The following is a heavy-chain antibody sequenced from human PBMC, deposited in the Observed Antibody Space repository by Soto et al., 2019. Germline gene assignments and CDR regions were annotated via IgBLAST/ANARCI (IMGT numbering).Heavy chain of an antibody. Sequence: QVQLVQSGAEVKKPGASVKVSCKASGYTFTSYEINWVRQATGQGLEWMGWMNPNSGDTGYAQKCQGRVTMTRNTSISTAYMELSSLRYEDTAVYYCAGVELLWFGELLRWGQGTLVTVSS. J-gene: IGHJ4*02. D-gene: IGHD3-10*01. CDR2: MNPNSGDT. CDR3: AGVELLWFGELLR. CDR1: GYTFTSYE. V-gene: IGHV1-8*01.